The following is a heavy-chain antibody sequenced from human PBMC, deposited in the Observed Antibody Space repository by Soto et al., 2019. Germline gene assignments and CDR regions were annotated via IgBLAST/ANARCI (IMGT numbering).Heavy chain of an antibody. J-gene: IGHJ6*02. V-gene: IGHV1-46*01. Sequence: ASVKVSCKASGYTFTNNYMHWVRQAPGQGPEWVGMINPSGGSTNYAQKFQGRVTMTRDTSTSTVYMELSSLRSDDTAVYYCAKDNSYYAMDVWGQGTTVTVSS. CDR3: AKDNSYYAMDV. CDR2: INPSGGST. CDR1: GYTFTNNY.